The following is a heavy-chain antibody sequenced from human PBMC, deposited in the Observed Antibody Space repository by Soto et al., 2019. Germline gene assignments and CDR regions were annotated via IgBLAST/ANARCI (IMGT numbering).Heavy chain of an antibody. Sequence: SETLSLTCTVSGASITSSSHYWGWIRQSPGKGLENIANIYYHGSTYYNPSLKSRVAISLDTSKNQFSLSLNSVTAADTAVYYCARDQAPLRYFDWLLSASDYYGMDVWGQGTTVTV. CDR3: ARDQAPLRYFDWLLSASDYYGMDV. D-gene: IGHD3-9*01. CDR1: GASITSSSHY. CDR2: IYYHGST. J-gene: IGHJ6*02. V-gene: IGHV4-39*02.